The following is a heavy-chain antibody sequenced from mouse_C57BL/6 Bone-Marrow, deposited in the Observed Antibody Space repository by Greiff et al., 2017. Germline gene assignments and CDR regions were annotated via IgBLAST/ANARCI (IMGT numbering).Heavy chain of an antibody. Sequence: QVQLQQPGAELVKPGASVKLSCKASGYTFTSYWMHWVKQRPGRGLEWIGRIDPNSGGTKYNEKFKSKATLTVDKPSSTASMQLSSLPSEDSAVYYCARSRWLLPYYLDYWGQGTTLTGSS. V-gene: IGHV1-72*01. D-gene: IGHD2-3*01. CDR2: IDPNSGGT. J-gene: IGHJ2*01. CDR3: ARSRWLLPYYLDY. CDR1: GYTFTSYW.